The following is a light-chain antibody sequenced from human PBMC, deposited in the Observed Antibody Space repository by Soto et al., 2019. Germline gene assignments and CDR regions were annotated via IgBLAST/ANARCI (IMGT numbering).Light chain of an antibody. CDR3: QQYDTAPLT. CDR2: GAF. V-gene: IGKV3-20*01. Sequence: EVVLTQSPGTLSLSPGERATLSCRASQSVSSNYLAWYQQKPGRAPRLLIFGAFFRATGIPDRFSGSASGTDFTLTIIRLEPEDFAVYYCQQYDTAPLTFGGGTRVEI. CDR1: QSVSSNY. J-gene: IGKJ4*01.